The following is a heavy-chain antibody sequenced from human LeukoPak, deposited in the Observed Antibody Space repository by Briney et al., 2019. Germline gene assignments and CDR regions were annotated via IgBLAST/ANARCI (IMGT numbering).Heavy chain of an antibody. CDR1: GFTFSSYI. J-gene: IGHJ6*04. CDR2: ISSSSSYI. D-gene: IGHD2-2*01. CDR3: ARDGDIVVVPAAIQRNYYYYGMDV. Sequence: GGSLRLSWAASGFTFSSYIMNWVRQAPGKGLEWVSSISSSSSYIYYADSVKGRFTISRDNAKNSLYLQMNSLRAEDTAVYYCARDGDIVVVPAAIQRNYYYYGMDVWGKGTTVTVSS. V-gene: IGHV3-21*01.